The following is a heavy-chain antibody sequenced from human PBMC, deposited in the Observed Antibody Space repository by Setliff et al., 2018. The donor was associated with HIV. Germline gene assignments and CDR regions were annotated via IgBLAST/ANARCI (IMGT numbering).Heavy chain of an antibody. Sequence: GASVKVSCKASGYTFTSYYMHWVRQAPGQGLEWMGTINPSGGSTSYEQKFQGRVTMTMDTFTSTVYMELSSLRSEDTAVYYCARNPRIAVDGTDYYYYMDVLCKGTTVTVSS. CDR3: ARNPRIAVDGTDYYYYMDV. CDR1: GYTFTSYY. D-gene: IGHD6-19*01. V-gene: IGHV1-46*01. J-gene: IGHJ6*03. CDR2: INPSGGST.